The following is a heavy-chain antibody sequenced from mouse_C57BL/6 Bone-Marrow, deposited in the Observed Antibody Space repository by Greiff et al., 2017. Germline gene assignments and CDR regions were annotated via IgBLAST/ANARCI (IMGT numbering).Heavy chain of an antibody. J-gene: IGHJ2*01. CDR2: ISSGSSTI. CDR3: ARGGLGNFDY. CDR1: GFTFSDYG. D-gene: IGHD4-1*01. Sequence: EVQRVESGGGLVKPGGSLTLSCAASGFTFSDYGMHWVRQAPEKGLEWVAYISSGSSTIYYADTVNGRFTISRDNAKNTLFLQMTSLRSEDTAMYYCARGGLGNFDYWGQGTTLTVSS. V-gene: IGHV5-17*01.